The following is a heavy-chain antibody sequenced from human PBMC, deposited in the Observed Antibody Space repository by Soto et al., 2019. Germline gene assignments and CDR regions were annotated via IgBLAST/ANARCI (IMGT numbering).Heavy chain of an antibody. V-gene: IGHV1-24*01. CDR3: ATGKIWIGYYEGYYFDY. Sequence: ASVKVSCKVSGYTLPELSMHWARQAPGKGLEWMGSFDPEDGETVYAQKFQGRVTMTEDTSTDTAYMELSRLRSEDTAVYYCATGKIWIGYYEGYYFDYWGQ. D-gene: IGHD3-3*01. CDR2: FDPEDGET. J-gene: IGHJ4*01. CDR1: GYTLPELS.